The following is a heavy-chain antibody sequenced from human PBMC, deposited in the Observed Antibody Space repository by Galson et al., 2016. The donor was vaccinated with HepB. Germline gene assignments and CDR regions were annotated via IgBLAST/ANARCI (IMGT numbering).Heavy chain of an antibody. CDR2: TSGSGGRT. D-gene: IGHD4-23*01. CDR3: AKDIDRRTTVVLRTFDAFDI. Sequence: SLRLSCAGSGFTFSSYAMSWVRQAPGKGLECVSGTSGSGGRTYYADSVKGRFTISRDNSKNTMYLQMNSLRAEDTGIYYCAKDIDRRTTVVLRTFDAFDIWGQGTMVTVSS. V-gene: IGHV3-23*01. J-gene: IGHJ3*02. CDR1: GFTFSSYA.